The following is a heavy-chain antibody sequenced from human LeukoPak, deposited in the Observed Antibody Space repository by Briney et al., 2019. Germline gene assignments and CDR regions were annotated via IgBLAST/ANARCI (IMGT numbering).Heavy chain of an antibody. J-gene: IGHJ3*02. D-gene: IGHD2-15*01. V-gene: IGHV4-34*01. CDR1: GESFSGYY. CDR2: INHSRST. Sequence: SETLFLTCAVHGESFSGYYWTWIRQTPGKGLEWNGEINHSRSTNYNPSLKSRHTITLDHSKNQFSPKLSEVTPADPVLHYCARGRDIVVVVAPKAAFDIWGQGTMVTVSS. CDR3: ARGRDIVVVVAPKAAFDI.